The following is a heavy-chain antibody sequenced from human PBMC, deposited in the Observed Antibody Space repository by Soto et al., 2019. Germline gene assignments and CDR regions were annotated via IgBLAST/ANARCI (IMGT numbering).Heavy chain of an antibody. CDR3: ARSYDDSTGFAVDP. J-gene: IGHJ5*02. V-gene: IGHV4-59*02. CDR1: GASVSHGY. Sequence: QMQLQASGPGLVKPSETLSLTCNVSGASVSHGYWSWIRQPPGKGLEWIGFMYFGGSFNYNPSLTSRATISVETSKTQFSMKLTSVTASDTAVYYCARSYDDSTGFAVDPWGQGTLVTVSS. D-gene: IGHD3-22*01. CDR2: MYFGGSF.